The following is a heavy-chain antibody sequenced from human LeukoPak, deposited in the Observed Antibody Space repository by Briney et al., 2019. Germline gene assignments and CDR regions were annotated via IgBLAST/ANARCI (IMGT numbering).Heavy chain of an antibody. CDR2: INHNGNVN. CDR3: AKGPLRGTAAAIDY. J-gene: IGHJ4*02. V-gene: IGHV3-7*01. CDR1: GFTFSSYW. D-gene: IGHD2-2*01. Sequence: GGSLRLSCAASGFTFSSYWMNWARQAPGKGLEWVASINHNGNVNYYVDSVKGRFTISRDISTDTLWLQMDSLRTEDTAVYYCAKGPLRGTAAAIDYWGQGTLVTVSS.